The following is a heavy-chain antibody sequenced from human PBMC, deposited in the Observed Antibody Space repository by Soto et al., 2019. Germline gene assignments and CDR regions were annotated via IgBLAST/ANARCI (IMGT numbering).Heavy chain of an antibody. D-gene: IGHD5-12*01. Sequence: GGSLRLSCAASGFTFSSYAMHWVRQAPGKGLEWVAVISYDGSNKYYADSVKGRFTISRDNSKNTLYLQMNSLRAEDTAVYYCARDNSGRDGYNFEYWGQGTLVTVSS. CDR2: ISYDGSNK. V-gene: IGHV3-30-3*01. J-gene: IGHJ4*02. CDR3: ARDNSGRDGYNFEY. CDR1: GFTFSSYA.